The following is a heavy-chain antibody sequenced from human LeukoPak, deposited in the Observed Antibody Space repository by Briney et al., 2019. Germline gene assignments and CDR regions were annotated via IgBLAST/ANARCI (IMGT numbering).Heavy chain of an antibody. Sequence: GASVKVSCKASGGTFSSYAISWVRQAPGQGLEWMGGIIPIFGTANYAQKFQGRVTITTDESTSTAYMELSSLRSEDTAVYYCARDRGRDTARFMDVWGKGTTVTVSS. CDR1: GGTFSSYA. D-gene: IGHD5-18*01. J-gene: IGHJ6*03. CDR2: IIPIFGTA. CDR3: ARDRGRDTARFMDV. V-gene: IGHV1-69*05.